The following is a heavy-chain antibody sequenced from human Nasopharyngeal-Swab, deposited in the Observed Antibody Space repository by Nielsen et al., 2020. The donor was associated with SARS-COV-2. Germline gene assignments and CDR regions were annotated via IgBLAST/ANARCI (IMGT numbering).Heavy chain of an antibody. CDR2: INPSGGQT. D-gene: IGHD2-2*01. V-gene: IGHV1-46*01. Sequence: ASVKVSCKASGYTFRIYYMHWVRQAPGQGLEWMGLINPSGGQTTYAQKFQGRVTMTRDTSTSTVYMVLSSLRSEDTAVYYCARDLDPATAGALDIWGQGTMVTVSS. CDR1: GYTFRIYY. CDR3: ARDLDPATAGALDI. J-gene: IGHJ3*02.